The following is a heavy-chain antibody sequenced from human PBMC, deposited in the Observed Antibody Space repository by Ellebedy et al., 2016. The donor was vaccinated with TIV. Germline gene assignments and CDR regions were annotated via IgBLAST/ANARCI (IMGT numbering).Heavy chain of an antibody. CDR2: IFHTGST. J-gene: IGHJ4*02. Sequence: SETLSLTXSVSGGSINTSAYYWGWIRQPPGKGLEWIGEIFHTGSTNYKPSLKSRVTISVDTSKNQFSLKLTSVTAADTAVYYCARDSNGGHPWGQGTLVTVSS. CDR1: GGSINTSAYY. CDR3: ARDSNGGHP. D-gene: IGHD3-10*01. V-gene: IGHV4-39*07.